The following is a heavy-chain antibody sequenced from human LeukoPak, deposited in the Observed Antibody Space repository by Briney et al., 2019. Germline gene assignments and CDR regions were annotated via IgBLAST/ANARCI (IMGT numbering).Heavy chain of an antibody. CDR1: GGFISSSSYY. CDR3: ARKYSSGCPRD. Sequence: SETLSLTCTVSGGFISSSSYYWGWIRQPPGKGLEWIGSIYYSGSTYYNPSLKSRVTISVDTSKNQFSLKLSSVTAADTAVYYCARKYSSGCPRDWGQGTLVAVSS. V-gene: IGHV4-39*07. CDR2: IYYSGST. J-gene: IGHJ4*02. D-gene: IGHD6-19*01.